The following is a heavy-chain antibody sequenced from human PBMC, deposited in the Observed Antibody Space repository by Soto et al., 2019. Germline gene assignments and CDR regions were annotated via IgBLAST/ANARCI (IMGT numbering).Heavy chain of an antibody. Sequence: GGSLSLSCAASGFTFSSYWMHWVRQAPGKGLVWVSRINSDGSSTSYADSVKGRFTISRDNAKHTLYLQMNSLRAEDTAVYYCARVMRVRFLEWSNYGMDVWGQGTTVTVSS. D-gene: IGHD3-3*01. V-gene: IGHV3-74*01. CDR2: INSDGSST. CDR1: GFTFSSYW. CDR3: ARVMRVRFLEWSNYGMDV. J-gene: IGHJ6*02.